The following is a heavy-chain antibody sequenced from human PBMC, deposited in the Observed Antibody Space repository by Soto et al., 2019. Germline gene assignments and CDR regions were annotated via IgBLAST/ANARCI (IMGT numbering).Heavy chain of an antibody. CDR1: GFTFSTYA. CDR3: ARESGSYYIDY. J-gene: IGHJ4*02. D-gene: IGHD1-26*01. CDR2: ISYDGSNK. V-gene: IGHV3-30-3*01. Sequence: GGSLRLSCAASGFTFSTYAMHWVRQAPGKGLEWVAVISYDGSNKYYADSVKGRFTISGDNSKNTLYLQMNSLRADDTAVYYCARESGSYYIDYWGQGTLVTVSS.